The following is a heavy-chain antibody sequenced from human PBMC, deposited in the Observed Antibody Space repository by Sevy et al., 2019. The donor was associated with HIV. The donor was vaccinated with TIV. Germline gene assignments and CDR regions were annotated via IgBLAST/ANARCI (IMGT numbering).Heavy chain of an antibody. CDR3: ARDGQVYSSSSGGYYYYGMDV. CDR2: ISAYNGKT. CDR1: GYTFTSYG. V-gene: IGHV1-18*04. Sequence: ASVKVSCKASGYTFTSYGISWVRQAPGQGLEWMGWISAYNGKTNFAQKLQDKYTMTTDTCTSTAYMELRSLRSDDTAVYYCARDGQVYSSSSGGYYYYGMDVWGQGTTVTVSS. J-gene: IGHJ6*02. D-gene: IGHD6-6*01.